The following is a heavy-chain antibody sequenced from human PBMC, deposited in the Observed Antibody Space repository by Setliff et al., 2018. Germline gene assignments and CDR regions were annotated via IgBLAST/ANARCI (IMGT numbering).Heavy chain of an antibody. J-gene: IGHJ4*02. D-gene: IGHD6-25*01. Sequence: VASVKVSCKASGYTFTNYPIHWVRQAPGQRLEWMGWINRGSGDTKYSRKFQGRVTITRDTSASTAYMDLSRLRSDDTAVYYCARDLYNSGSDYWGQGTLVTVSS. CDR3: ARDLYNSGSDY. CDR1: GYTFTNYP. V-gene: IGHV1-3*01. CDR2: INRGSGDT.